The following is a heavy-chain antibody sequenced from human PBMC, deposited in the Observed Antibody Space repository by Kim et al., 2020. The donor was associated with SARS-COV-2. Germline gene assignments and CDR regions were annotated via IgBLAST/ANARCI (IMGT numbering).Heavy chain of an antibody. CDR3: ARPQAIMVRGVGGMDV. V-gene: IGHV3-30*01. J-gene: IGHJ6*02. D-gene: IGHD3-10*01. Sequence: KGRLTISRENSKSTLYLQMNSLRAEDTAVYYCARPQAIMVRGVGGMDVWGQGNTVTVSS.